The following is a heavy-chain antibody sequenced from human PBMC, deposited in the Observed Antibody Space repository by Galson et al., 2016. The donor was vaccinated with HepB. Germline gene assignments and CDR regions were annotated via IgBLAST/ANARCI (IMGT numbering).Heavy chain of an antibody. V-gene: IGHV1-69*13. CDR2: TIPIFATA. D-gene: IGHD3-10*01. CDR1: GGTFRTYA. CDR3: ARDPAKSGRLVLNAFDF. J-gene: IGHJ3*01. Sequence: SVKVSCKASGGTFRTYAINWVRQAPGQGLEWMGGTIPIFATANYAQKFQGRVTLTADASTNTAYMELSSLRSEDTAVYYCARDPAKSGRLVLNAFDFWGQGTMVTVSS.